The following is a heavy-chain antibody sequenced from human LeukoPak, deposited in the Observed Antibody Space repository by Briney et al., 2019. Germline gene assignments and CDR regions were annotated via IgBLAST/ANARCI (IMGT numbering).Heavy chain of an antibody. Sequence: GGSLRLSWAASGFTFSSYAMHWVRQAPGKGLEWVAVISYDGSYKYYADSVKGRFTISRDNSKNTLYLQMNSLRAEDTAIYYCTKQPAYVPSYGMDVWGQGTTVTVSS. CDR2: ISYDGSYK. CDR1: GFTFSSYA. J-gene: IGHJ6*02. V-gene: IGHV3-30-3*02. CDR3: TKQPAYVPSYGMDV. D-gene: IGHD3-16*01.